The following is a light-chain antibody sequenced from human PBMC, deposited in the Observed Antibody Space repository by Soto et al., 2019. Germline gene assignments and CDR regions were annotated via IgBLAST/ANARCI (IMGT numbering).Light chain of an antibody. J-gene: IGKJ1*01. CDR3: QQRSNWPPTWT. Sequence: EIVLTQSPVTLSLSPGERATLSCRASQSVSSSYLAWYQQRPGQAPRLLIYEASNRPTGIPARFSGSGSGTDFTLTISSLESVDFAVSYCQQRSNWPPTWTFGQGTKV. CDR2: EAS. V-gene: IGKV3D-20*02. CDR1: QSVSSSY.